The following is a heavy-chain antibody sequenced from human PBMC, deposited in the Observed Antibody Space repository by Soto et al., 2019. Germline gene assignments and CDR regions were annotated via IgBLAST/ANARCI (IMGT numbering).Heavy chain of an antibody. V-gene: IGHV1-18*01. Sequence: QVHLEQSGAEVKKPGDSVKVSCKASGYTFTHFYITWVRQAPGQGLEWMGAISPHNFNTNFAQKFQGRVTLTTDTPKNTAYRELGTLTLDDTAFYYGARDEGGNYFLTVYYKPPPLAYWGGGALSPVPS. CDR3: ARDEGGNYFLTVYYKPPPLAY. J-gene: IGHJ4*02. CDR1: GYTFTHFY. CDR2: ISPHNFNT. D-gene: IGHD3-9*01.